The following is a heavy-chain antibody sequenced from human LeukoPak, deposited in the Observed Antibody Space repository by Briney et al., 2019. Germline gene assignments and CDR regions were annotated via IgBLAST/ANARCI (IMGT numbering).Heavy chain of an antibody. CDR1: GVTFSSYA. CDR3: ASGTMIVPYYFEY. CDR2: TSYDGSNK. Sequence: GGSLRLSCAASGVTFSSYAMHWVRQAPGKGLEWVTVTSYDGSNKYHADSVKGRFTISRDNSKNTLYLQMNSLRAEDTAVYYCASGTMIVPYYFEYWGQGTLVTVSS. D-gene: IGHD3-22*01. J-gene: IGHJ4*02. V-gene: IGHV3-30-3*01.